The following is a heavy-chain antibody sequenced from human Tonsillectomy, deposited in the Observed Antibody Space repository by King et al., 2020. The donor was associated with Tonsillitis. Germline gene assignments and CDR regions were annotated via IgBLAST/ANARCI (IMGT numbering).Heavy chain of an antibody. J-gene: IGHJ5*02. CDR3: ARCRRTGVVTADNWFDP. D-gene: IGHD2-21*02. CDR1: GYTFSNYG. Sequence: QLVQSGAEMKKPGASVKVSCKASGYTFSNYGITWVRQAPGQGPEWMGWISGYNGNTKYGQKFQGRVTMTTDTSTSTAYMELRSLRSDDTAVYYCARCRRTGVVTADNWFDPWGQGTLVIVSS. V-gene: IGHV1-18*04. CDR2: ISGYNGNT.